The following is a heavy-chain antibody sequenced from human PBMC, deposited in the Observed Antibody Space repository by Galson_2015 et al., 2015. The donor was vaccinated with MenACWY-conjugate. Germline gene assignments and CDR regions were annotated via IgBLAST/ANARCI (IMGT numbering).Heavy chain of an antibody. CDR2: INSDGSST. J-gene: IGHJ6*03. CDR3: ARVRGSYSNYYYYYMDV. Sequence: SLRLSCAASGFTFSSYWMHWVRQAPGKGLVWVSRINSDGSSTSYADSVKGRFTISRDNAKNTLYLQMNSLRAEDTAVYYCARVRGSYSNYYYYYMDVWGKGTTVTVSS. CDR1: GFTFSSYW. D-gene: IGHD4-11*01. V-gene: IGHV3-74*01.